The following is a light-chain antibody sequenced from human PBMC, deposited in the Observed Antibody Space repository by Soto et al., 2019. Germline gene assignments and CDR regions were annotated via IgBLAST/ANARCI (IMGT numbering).Light chain of an antibody. J-gene: IGLJ3*02. CDR1: SSDVGGYNY. V-gene: IGLV2-14*01. CDR3: SSFTSIHTWV. CDR2: EVT. Sequence: QSALTQPASVSGSPGQSITISCTGTSSDVGGYNYVSWYQQHPGKAPKVLIYEVTNRPSGVSNRFSGSKSGNTASLTISGLQAEDEADYYCSSFTSIHTWVFGGGTKLTVL.